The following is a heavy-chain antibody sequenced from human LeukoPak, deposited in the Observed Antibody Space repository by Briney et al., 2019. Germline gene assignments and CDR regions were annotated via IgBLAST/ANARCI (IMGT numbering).Heavy chain of an antibody. D-gene: IGHD6-19*01. CDR2: IYYSGST. V-gene: IGHV4-39*07. Sequence: SETLSLTCTVSGGSITSSSYYWGWIRQPPGKGPEWIGSIYYSGSTNYNPSLKSRVTISLDTSKNQFSLKLTSVTAADTAVYYCASVRGYSNGWYASGFDPWGQGTLVTVSS. J-gene: IGHJ5*02. CDR1: GGSITSSSYY. CDR3: ASVRGYSNGWYASGFDP.